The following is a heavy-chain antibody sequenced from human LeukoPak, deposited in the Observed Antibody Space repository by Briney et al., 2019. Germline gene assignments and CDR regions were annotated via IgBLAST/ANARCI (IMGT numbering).Heavy chain of an antibody. CDR3: ARGGLEGMATISDAFDI. D-gene: IGHD5-24*01. CDR1: GYTFTSYY. J-gene: IGHJ3*02. V-gene: IGHV1-46*01. CDR2: INPSGGST. Sequence: EASVKVSCKASGYTFTSYYMHWVRQAPGQGLEWMGIINPSGGSTSYAQKFQGRVTMTRDMSASTVYMELSSLRSEDTAVYYCARGGLEGMATISDAFDIWGQGTMVTVSS.